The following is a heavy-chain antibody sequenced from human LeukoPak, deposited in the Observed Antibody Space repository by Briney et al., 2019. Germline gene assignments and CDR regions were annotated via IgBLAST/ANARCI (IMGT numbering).Heavy chain of an antibody. J-gene: IGHJ5*02. CDR3: ARSPQHYCSSTSCYWDNWFDP. CDR1: GGPISSYY. Sequence: SQTLSLTCTVSGGPISSYYWSWIRQPPGKGLEWIGYIYYSGSTNYNPSLKSRVTISVDTSKNQFSLKLSSVTAADTAVYYCARSPQHYCSSTSCYWDNWFDPWGQGTLVTVSS. D-gene: IGHD2-2*01. V-gene: IGHV4-59*01. CDR2: IYYSGST.